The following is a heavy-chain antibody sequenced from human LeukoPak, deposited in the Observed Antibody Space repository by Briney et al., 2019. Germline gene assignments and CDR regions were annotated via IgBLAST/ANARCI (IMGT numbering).Heavy chain of an antibody. Sequence: KPSETLSLTCTVSGGSISSSTYSWGWIRQPPGKGLEWIGSIYYSGSTYYNPSLKSRVTISVDTSKNQFSLKLSSVTAADTAVYYCAWLRWLQLGYFDYWGQGTLVTVSS. CDR2: IYYSGST. J-gene: IGHJ4*02. CDR3: AWLRWLQLGYFDY. V-gene: IGHV4-39*01. D-gene: IGHD5-24*01. CDR1: GGSISSSTYS.